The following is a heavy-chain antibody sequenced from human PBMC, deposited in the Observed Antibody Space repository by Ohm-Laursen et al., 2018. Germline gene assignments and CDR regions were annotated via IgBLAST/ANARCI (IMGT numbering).Heavy chain of an antibody. CDR2: INPNSGGT. J-gene: IGHJ4*02. Sequence: APVKVSCKASGYTFTGYYMHWVRQAPGQGLEWMGWINPNSGGTNYAQKFQDRVTMTRDTSISTAYMELSRLRSDDTAVYYCARDSYYDSGATNYWGQGTLVTVSS. CDR3: ARDSYYDSGATNY. V-gene: IGHV1-2*02. D-gene: IGHD3-10*01. CDR1: GYTFTGYY.